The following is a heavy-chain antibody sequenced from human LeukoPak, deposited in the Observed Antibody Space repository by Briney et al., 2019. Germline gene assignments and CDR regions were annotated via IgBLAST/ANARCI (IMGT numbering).Heavy chain of an antibody. CDR2: IWYDGSNK. CDR3: ARISTARNYYGMGV. V-gene: IGHV3-33*01. Sequence: GGSLRLSCAASGFTFSSYGMHWVRQAPGKGLEWVAVIWYDGSNKYYADSVKGRFTISRDNSKNTLYLQMNSLRAEDTAVYYCARISTARNYYGMGVWGQGTTVTVSS. D-gene: IGHD6-6*01. J-gene: IGHJ6*02. CDR1: GFTFSSYG.